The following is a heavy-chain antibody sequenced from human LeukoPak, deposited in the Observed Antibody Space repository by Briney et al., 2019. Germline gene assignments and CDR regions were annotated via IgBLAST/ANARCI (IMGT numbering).Heavy chain of an antibody. D-gene: IGHD6-13*01. Sequence: PGGSLRLSCAASGFTFSSYWMSWVRQAPGKGLEWVANIKQDGSEKYYVDSVKGRFTISRDNAKNSLYLQMNSPRAEDTAVYYCASSGSRSWFDYWGQGTLVTVSS. V-gene: IGHV3-7*01. J-gene: IGHJ4*02. CDR2: IKQDGSEK. CDR3: ASSGSRSWFDY. CDR1: GFTFSSYW.